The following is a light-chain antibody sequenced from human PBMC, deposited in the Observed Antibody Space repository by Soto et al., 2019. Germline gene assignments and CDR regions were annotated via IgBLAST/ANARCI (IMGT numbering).Light chain of an antibody. CDR2: XVS. CDR1: SSDVGGYNY. CDR3: SSYAGSNLWV. Sequence: QSALTQPPSASGSPGQSVTISCTGTSSDVGGYNYVSWYQQHPGKSPKLMIYXVSKRPXXXXDXXSGSKSGNTASLTVSGLQAEDEADYYCSSYAGSNLWVFGGGTKLTVL. J-gene: IGLJ3*02. V-gene: IGLV2-8*01.